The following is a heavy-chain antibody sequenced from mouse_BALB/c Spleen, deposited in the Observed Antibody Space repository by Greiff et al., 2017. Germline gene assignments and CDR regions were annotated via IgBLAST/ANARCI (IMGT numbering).Heavy chain of an antibody. CDR3: ARQYGNYPMYYFDY. V-gene: IGHV1S127*01. Sequence: VQLQQSGPQLVRPGASVKISCKASGYSFTSYWMHWVKQRPGQGLEWIGMIDPSDSETRLNQKFKDKATLTEDKSSSTAYMQLSSPTSEDSAVYYCARQYGNYPMYYFDYWGQGTTLTVSS. J-gene: IGHJ2*01. D-gene: IGHD2-10*02. CDR1: GYSFTSYW. CDR2: IDPSDSET.